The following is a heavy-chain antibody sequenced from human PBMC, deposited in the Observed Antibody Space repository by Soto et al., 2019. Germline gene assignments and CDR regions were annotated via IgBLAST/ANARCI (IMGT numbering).Heavy chain of an antibody. D-gene: IGHD1-26*01. V-gene: IGHV4-61*01. CDR1: GDSVGSENYY. Sequence: SETLSLTCTVSGDSVGSENYYWAWIRQSPGKGLEWIGYIYYSGTTNYNSHLKSRVTLSVDTSRNQFSLSLTSMTAADTAMYFCARSQRGRTAFTFDYWGQGVLVTVSS. J-gene: IGHJ4*02. CDR2: IYYSGTT. CDR3: ARSQRGRTAFTFDY.